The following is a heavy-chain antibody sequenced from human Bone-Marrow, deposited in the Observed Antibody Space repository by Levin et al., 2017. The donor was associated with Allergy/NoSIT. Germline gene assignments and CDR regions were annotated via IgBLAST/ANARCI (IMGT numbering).Heavy chain of an antibody. V-gene: IGHV2-5*02. Sequence: ESGPTLVKPPQTLTLTCTFSGFSLTTRGVGVGWIRQPPGKALESLALIYWDDERLYTPSLRSRVTITKDTSKNQVVLIMTNVAPVDTATYFCVHKGGAAYGVKDRLFDYWGQGILVTVSS. CDR3: VHKGGAAYGVKDRLFDY. D-gene: IGHD4-23*01. J-gene: IGHJ4*02. CDR2: IYWDDER. CDR1: GFSLTTRGVG.